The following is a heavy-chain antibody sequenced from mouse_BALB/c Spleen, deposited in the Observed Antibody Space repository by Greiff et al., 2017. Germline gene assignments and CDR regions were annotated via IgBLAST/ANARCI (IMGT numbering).Heavy chain of an antibody. V-gene: IGHV14-3*02. J-gene: IGHJ3*01. D-gene: IGHD1-1*01. CDR2: IDPANGNT. Sequence: VQLQQSGAELVKPGASVKLSCTASGFNITDTYMHWVKQRPEQGLEWIGRIDPANGNTKYDPKFQGKATITADTSSNTAYLQLTSLTSEDTAVYYCARDYYGRRVAYWGQGTLVTVSA. CDR3: ARDYYGRRVAY. CDR1: GFNITDTY.